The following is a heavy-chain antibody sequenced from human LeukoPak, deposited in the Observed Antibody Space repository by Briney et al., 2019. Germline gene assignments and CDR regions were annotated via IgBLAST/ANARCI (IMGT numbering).Heavy chain of an antibody. V-gene: IGHV4-59*03. CDR3: AKSNRYCDTASCYEAFDI. Sequence: PSETLSLTCTVSRASISIYSWSWIRQPPGQGLEWLGYIYYSGSPNYNPSLKNRVTMSIDTPRNQFSLKVNSVTAADTAVYYCAKSNRYCDTASCYEAFDIWGQGTMVTVSS. CDR1: RASISIYS. J-gene: IGHJ3*02. D-gene: IGHD2-2*01. CDR2: IYYSGSP.